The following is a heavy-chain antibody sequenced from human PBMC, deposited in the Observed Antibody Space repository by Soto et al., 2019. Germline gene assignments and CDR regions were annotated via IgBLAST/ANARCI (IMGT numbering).Heavy chain of an antibody. V-gene: IGHV3-30*18. CDR2: ISYDGSNK. J-gene: IGHJ4*02. Sequence: GGSLRLSCAASGFTFNNFGIHWVRQAPGKGLEWVAVISYDGSNKYYADSVKGRFAISRDNSKNTLYLQMNSLRAEDTAVYYCAKGGIVATIWNYFDSWGQGTLVTVSS. CDR3: AKGGIVATIWNYFDS. CDR1: GFTFNNFG. D-gene: IGHD5-12*01.